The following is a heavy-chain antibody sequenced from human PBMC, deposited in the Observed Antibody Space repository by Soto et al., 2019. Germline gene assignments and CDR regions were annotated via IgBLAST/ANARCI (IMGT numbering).Heavy chain of an antibody. V-gene: IGHV3-23*01. CDR2: FSGSSGNS. Sequence: EVQLLESGGNLVQPGGSLRLSCAGSGYTFSSSIMNWVRQAPGKGLEWVSTFSGSSGNSYYADSAKGRFIISRDNSKNTLYLQMNSLRAEDTALYYCAKRGHNFFDYWGQGTLVTVSS. D-gene: IGHD5-12*01. CDR3: AKRGHNFFDY. J-gene: IGHJ4*02. CDR1: GYTFSSSI.